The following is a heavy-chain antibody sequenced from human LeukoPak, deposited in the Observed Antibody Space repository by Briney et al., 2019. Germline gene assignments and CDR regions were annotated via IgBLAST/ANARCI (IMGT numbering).Heavy chain of an antibody. J-gene: IGHJ4*02. Sequence: QSGGSLRLSCAASGFTFRTFWMHWVRQAPGKGLVWVSRITSDGSSTSQADSVKGRFTISRDNSKNTLYLQMDSLRAEDTAVYYCAKDRGYSYGYFDYWGQGTLVTVSS. CDR3: AKDRGYSYGYFDY. CDR1: GFTFRTFW. D-gene: IGHD5-18*01. CDR2: ITSDGSST. V-gene: IGHV3-74*01.